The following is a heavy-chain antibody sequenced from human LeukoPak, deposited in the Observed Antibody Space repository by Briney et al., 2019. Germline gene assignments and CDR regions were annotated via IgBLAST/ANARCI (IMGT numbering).Heavy chain of an antibody. CDR3: ARDSDCSGGSCYSDGYYYYYGMDV. J-gene: IGHJ6*04. CDR2: IYYSGST. D-gene: IGHD2-15*01. V-gene: IGHV4-61*01. CDR1: GGSVSSGSYY. Sequence: KPSETLSLTRTVSGGSVSSGSYYWSWIRQPPGKGLEWIGYIYYSGSTNYNPSLKSRVTISVDTSKNQFSLKLSSVTAADTAVYYCARDSDCSGGSCYSDGYYYYYGMDVWGKGTTVTVSS.